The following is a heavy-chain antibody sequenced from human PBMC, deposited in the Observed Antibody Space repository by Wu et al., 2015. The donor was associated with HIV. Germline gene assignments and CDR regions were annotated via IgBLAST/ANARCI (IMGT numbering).Heavy chain of an antibody. CDR2: ISGNNGKT. D-gene: IGHD3-10*01. CDR1: GYNFDSYG. Sequence: QVQLVQSGGEVKKPGASAKVACTASGYNFDSYGVDWVRQAPGQGLEWMGWISGNNGKTKYAQKFQGRVTMTTDTSTSTAYMELRSLTSDDTAVYYCARDLSVWFGRPTLGGAFDFWGQGTMVTVSS. V-gene: IGHV1-18*01. J-gene: IGHJ3*01. CDR3: ARDLSVWFGRPTLGGAFDF.